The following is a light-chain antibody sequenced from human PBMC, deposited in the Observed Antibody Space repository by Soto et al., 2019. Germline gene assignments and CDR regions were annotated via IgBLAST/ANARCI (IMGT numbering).Light chain of an antibody. V-gene: IGLV1-44*01. CDR3: SSYAGSSSWR. J-gene: IGLJ3*02. CDR1: SSNIGSNT. Sequence: QSVLTQPPSASGTPGQRVTISCSGSSSNIGSNTVNWYQQLPGTAPKLLIYSNNQRPSGVPDRFSGSKSGNTASLTVSGLQAEDEADYHCSSYAGSSSWRFGGGTKLTVL. CDR2: SNN.